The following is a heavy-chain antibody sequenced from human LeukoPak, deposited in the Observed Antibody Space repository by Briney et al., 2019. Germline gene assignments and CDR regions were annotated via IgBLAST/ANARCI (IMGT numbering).Heavy chain of an antibody. Sequence: PGGSLRLSCAGSGFPFSIYGMNWVRQAPGKGLEWVSGISPGGGPTYYADSVKGRFTISRDDSKNTLYLQMNNLRAEDTAVYYCARALGGYDSPGAFDIWGQGTMVTVSS. V-gene: IGHV3-23*01. J-gene: IGHJ3*02. D-gene: IGHD5-12*01. CDR3: ARALGGYDSPGAFDI. CDR2: ISPGGGPT. CDR1: GFPFSIYG.